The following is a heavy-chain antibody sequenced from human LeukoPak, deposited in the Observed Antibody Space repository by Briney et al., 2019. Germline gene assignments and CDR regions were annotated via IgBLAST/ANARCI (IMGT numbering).Heavy chain of an antibody. CDR1: GFTFSSYE. CDR3: AKDRGVIIRPSGY. V-gene: IGHV3-23*01. J-gene: IGHJ4*02. D-gene: IGHD3-10*01. CDR2: ISGSGGST. Sequence: GGSLRLSCAASGFTFSSYEMNWVRQAPGKGLEWVSAISGSGGSTYYADSVKGRFTISRDNSKNTLYLQMNSLRAEDTAVYYCAKDRGVIIRPSGYWGQGTLVTVSS.